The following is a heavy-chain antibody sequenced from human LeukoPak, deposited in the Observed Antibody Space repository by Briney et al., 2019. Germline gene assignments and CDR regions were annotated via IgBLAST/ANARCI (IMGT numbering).Heavy chain of an antibody. V-gene: IGHV3-30*03. J-gene: IGHJ3*02. CDR2: ISYDGSNK. CDR3: ARDQRPTGYSSGWYLDAFDI. CDR1: GLIFSRDG. D-gene: IGHD6-19*01. Sequence: GRSLRLSCAASGLIFSRDGMHWVRQAPGKGLEWVAVISYDGSNKYYADSVKGRFTISRDNSKNTLYLQMNSLRAEDTAVYYCARDQRPTGYSSGWYLDAFDIWGQGTMVTVSS.